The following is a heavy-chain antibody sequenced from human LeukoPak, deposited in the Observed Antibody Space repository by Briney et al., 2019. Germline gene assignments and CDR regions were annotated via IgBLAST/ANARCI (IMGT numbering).Heavy chain of an antibody. D-gene: IGHD2-15*01. CDR2: ITSSSTYI. Sequence: GGSLRLSCAASGFTFSSYSMNWVRHAPGKGLEWVSSITSSSTYIYYADSVKGRFTISRDNAKNSLYLQMNSLRAEDTAVYYCTRDMSGYCSGDKCFYFDYWGQGTPVTVSS. J-gene: IGHJ4*02. CDR3: TRDMSGYCSGDKCFYFDY. V-gene: IGHV3-21*01. CDR1: GFTFSSYS.